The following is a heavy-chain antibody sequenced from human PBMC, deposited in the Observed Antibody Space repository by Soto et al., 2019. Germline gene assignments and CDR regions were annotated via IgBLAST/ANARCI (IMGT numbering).Heavy chain of an antibody. J-gene: IGHJ4*02. CDR2: TYYRSKWYT. CDR3: ARDRNDGRQNFDY. CDR1: GDSVSSNRAA. Sequence: SQTLSLTCASSGDSVSSNRAAWNWIRHSPSRGLAWLGRTYYRSKWYTDYAVSVKSRITITPDTSKNQFSLQLNSVTPEDTAGYYCARDRNDGRQNFDYWGQGTLVT. V-gene: IGHV6-1*01. D-gene: IGHD2-8*01.